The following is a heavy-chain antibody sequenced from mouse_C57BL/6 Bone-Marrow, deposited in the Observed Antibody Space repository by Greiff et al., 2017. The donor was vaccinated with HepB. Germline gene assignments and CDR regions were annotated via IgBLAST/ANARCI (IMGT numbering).Heavy chain of an antibody. Sequence: VQLQQSGPELVKPGASVKISCKASGYTFTDYYMNWVKQSHGKSLEWIGDINPNNGGTSYNQKFKGKATLTVDKSSSTAYMELRSLTSEDSAVYYCARYDPRPYYFDYWGQGTTLTVSS. V-gene: IGHV1-26*01. CDR1: GYTFTDYY. D-gene: IGHD2-12*01. CDR2: INPNNGGT. CDR3: ARYDPRPYYFDY. J-gene: IGHJ2*01.